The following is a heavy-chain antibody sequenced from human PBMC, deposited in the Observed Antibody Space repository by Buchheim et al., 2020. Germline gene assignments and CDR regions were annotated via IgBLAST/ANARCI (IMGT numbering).Heavy chain of an antibody. Sequence: EVQLVESGGDLVQPGGSLRLSCAASGFTFYTYWMSWVRQAPGKGLEWVSRINRDGSDTTYTDSVKGRFTISRDNARNTMTLQMNSLRDEDTAVYYCARGGSDLYELDHWGQGTL. J-gene: IGHJ4*02. D-gene: IGHD2-21*02. CDR3: ARGGSDLYELDH. CDR2: INRDGSDT. CDR1: GFTFYTYW. V-gene: IGHV3-74*02.